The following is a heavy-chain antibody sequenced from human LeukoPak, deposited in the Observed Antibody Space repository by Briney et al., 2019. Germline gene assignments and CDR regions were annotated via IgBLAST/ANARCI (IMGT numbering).Heavy chain of an antibody. D-gene: IGHD3-10*01. CDR1: GGTFLSHI. CDR3: ARVNLRGSNYNWFDP. J-gene: IGHJ5*02. CDR2: ITPVIETA. V-gene: IGHV1-69*08. Sequence: SVKVSCKPSGGTFLSHIFSWVRQAPGHGLEWIGKITPVIETAKYAQTFQGRVSIYTDKDTTTVYMDLSGLRPDDTADYYCARVNLRGSNYNWFDPWGQGTRVIVSS.